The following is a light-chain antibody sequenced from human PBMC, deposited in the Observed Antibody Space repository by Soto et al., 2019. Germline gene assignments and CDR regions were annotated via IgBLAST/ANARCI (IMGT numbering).Light chain of an antibody. CDR3: QQYNNWPTIT. V-gene: IGKV3-15*01. CDR1: QSISSY. J-gene: IGKJ5*01. CDR2: GAS. Sequence: ELVLTQSPDTLSLSPGERATLSCRASQSISSYLAWYQQKPGQAPRLLIYGASTRATGIPARFSGSGSGTEFTLTISSLQSEDFAVYYCQQYNNWPTITFGQGTRLEI.